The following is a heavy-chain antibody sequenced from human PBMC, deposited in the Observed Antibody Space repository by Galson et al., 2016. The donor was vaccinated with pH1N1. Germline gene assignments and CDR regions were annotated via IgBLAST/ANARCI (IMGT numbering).Heavy chain of an antibody. CDR2: IYWTDDK. CDR1: GFSLSTSGVG. D-gene: IGHD4-17*01. J-gene: IGHJ1*01. Sequence: PALVKPTQTLTLTCTFSGFSLSTSGVGVGWIRQPPGKALEWLVVIYWTDDKRYRPSLKSRLTITKDTSKNQVVLTMTNMDPVDTATYYCAHSTYGDYSGYFQHWGQGTLVTVSS. CDR3: AHSTYGDYSGYFQH. V-gene: IGHV2-5*01.